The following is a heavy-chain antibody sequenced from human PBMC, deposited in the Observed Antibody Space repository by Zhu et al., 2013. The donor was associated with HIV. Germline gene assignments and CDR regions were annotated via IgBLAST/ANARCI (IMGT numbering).Heavy chain of an antibody. CDR1: GYTFTGYY. V-gene: IGHV1-2*02. CDR3: ARDSTHEYYYYGMDV. CDR2: INPNSGGT. J-gene: IGHJ6*02. D-gene: IGHD2-8*01. Sequence: QVQLVQSGAEVKKPGASVKVSCKASGYTFTGYYMHWVRQAPGQGLEWMGWINPNSGGTNYAQKFQGRVTMTRDTSISTAYMELSRLRSDDTAVYYCARDSTHEYYYYGMDVWGQGTTGHRLL.